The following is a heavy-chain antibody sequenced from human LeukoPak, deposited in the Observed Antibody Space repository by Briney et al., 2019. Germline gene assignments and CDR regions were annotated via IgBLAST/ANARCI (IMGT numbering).Heavy chain of an antibody. V-gene: IGHV3-48*01. Sequence: GGSLRLSCAASGFTFSSYSMNWVRQAPGKGLEWVSYISSSSSTIYYADSVKGRFTISRDNAKNSLYLQMNSLRAEDTAVYYCARDENWDSDAFDIWGQGTMVTVSS. CDR3: ARDENWDSDAFDI. J-gene: IGHJ3*02. D-gene: IGHD1-7*01. CDR2: ISSSSSTI. CDR1: GFTFSSYS.